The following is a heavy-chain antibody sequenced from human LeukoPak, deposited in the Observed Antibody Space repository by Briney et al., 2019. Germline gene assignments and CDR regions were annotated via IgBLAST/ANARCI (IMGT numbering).Heavy chain of an antibody. D-gene: IGHD3-22*01. V-gene: IGHV4-61*02. Sequence: PSETLSLTCTVSGDSISSGDYYWSWIRQPAGKGLEWIGRISSSGSTNYNPSLKSRVTISVDTSKNQFSLKLSSVTAADTAVYYCASGSDSGYQIDYWGQGTLVTVSS. CDR3: ASGSDSGYQIDY. J-gene: IGHJ4*02. CDR2: ISSSGST. CDR1: GDSISSGDYY.